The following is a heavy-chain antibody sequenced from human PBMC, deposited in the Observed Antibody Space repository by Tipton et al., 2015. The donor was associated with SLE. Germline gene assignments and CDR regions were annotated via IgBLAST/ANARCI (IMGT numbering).Heavy chain of an antibody. CDR2: IYHSGST. Sequence: TLSLTCTVSGYSISSGYYWGWIRQPPGKGLEWIGSIYHSGSTYYNPSLKSRVTISVDTSKNQFSLGLSSVTAADTAVYFCARGVVPAANYYMDVWGKGTTVTVSS. CDR1: GYSISSGYY. D-gene: IGHD2-2*01. CDR3: ARGVVPAANYYMDV. J-gene: IGHJ6*03. V-gene: IGHV4-38-2*02.